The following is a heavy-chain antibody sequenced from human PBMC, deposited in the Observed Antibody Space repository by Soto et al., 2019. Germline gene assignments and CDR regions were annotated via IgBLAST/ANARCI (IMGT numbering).Heavy chain of an antibody. CDR1: GGSIIRYY. V-gene: IGHV4-4*07. CDR3: ARGYGDCFDY. Sequence: SETLSLTCTVSGGSIIRYYWNWIRQPAGKGLEWIGRIYTSGSTNYNPSLKSRVTMSVDTSKNQFSLKLSSVTAADTAIYYCARGYGDCFDYWGQGTLVTVSS. J-gene: IGHJ4*02. CDR2: IYTSGST. D-gene: IGHD4-17*01.